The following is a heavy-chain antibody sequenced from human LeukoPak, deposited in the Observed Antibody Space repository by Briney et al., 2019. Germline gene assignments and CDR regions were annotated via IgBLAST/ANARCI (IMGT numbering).Heavy chain of an antibody. CDR1: GGTFSSYA. Sequence: SVKVSCKASGGTFSSYAISWVRQAPGQGLEWMGRIIPILGIANYAQKFQGRVTITADKSTSTAYMELSSLRSEDTAVYYCAAPSAGGRDYYYGMDVWGQGTTVTVSS. CDR3: AAPSAGGRDYYYGMDV. CDR2: IIPILGIA. J-gene: IGHJ6*02. D-gene: IGHD2-15*01. V-gene: IGHV1-69*04.